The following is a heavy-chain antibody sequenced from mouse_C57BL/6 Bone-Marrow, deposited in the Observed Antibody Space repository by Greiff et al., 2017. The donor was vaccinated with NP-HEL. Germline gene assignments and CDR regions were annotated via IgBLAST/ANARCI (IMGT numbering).Heavy chain of an antibody. V-gene: IGHV5-15*01. D-gene: IGHD2-14*01. Sequence: DVKLVASGGGLVQPGGSLKLSCAASGFTFSDYGMALVRQAPRKGPEWVAFISNLAYSIYYADTVTGRFTISRENAKNTLYLEMSSLRSEDTAMYYCARQGGTGYDFDYWGQGTTLTVSS. CDR3: ARQGGTGYDFDY. J-gene: IGHJ2*01. CDR2: ISNLAYSI. CDR1: GFTFSDYG.